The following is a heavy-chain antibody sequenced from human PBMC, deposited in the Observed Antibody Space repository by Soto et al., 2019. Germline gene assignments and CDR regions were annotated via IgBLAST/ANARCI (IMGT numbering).Heavy chain of an antibody. Sequence: SLXRSCAASGFTFSSYWMSWVRQSPWKGLEWVANIKQDGSEKYYVDSVKGRFTISRDNAKNSLYLQMNSLRAEDTAVYYCARVRRYYDFWSGYLDYWGQGTLVTVSS. CDR1: GFTFSSYW. CDR2: IKQDGSEK. D-gene: IGHD3-3*01. V-gene: IGHV3-7*03. CDR3: ARVRRYYDFWSGYLDY. J-gene: IGHJ4*02.